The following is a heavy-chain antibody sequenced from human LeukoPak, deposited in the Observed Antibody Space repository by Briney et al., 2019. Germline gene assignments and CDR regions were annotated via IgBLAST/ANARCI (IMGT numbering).Heavy chain of an antibody. CDR1: GGSISSSSYY. CDR3: VRLYGYNFAVSRKYFDY. CDR2: IYYSGST. D-gene: IGHD5-24*01. Sequence: SETLSLTCTVSGGSISSSSYYWGWIRQPPGKGLEWIGSIYYSGSTFYNPSLKSRLTISVDTSKNQFSLKVSSVTAADTAVYYCVRLYGYNFAVSRKYFDYWGQGILVTVSS. J-gene: IGHJ4*02. V-gene: IGHV4-39*01.